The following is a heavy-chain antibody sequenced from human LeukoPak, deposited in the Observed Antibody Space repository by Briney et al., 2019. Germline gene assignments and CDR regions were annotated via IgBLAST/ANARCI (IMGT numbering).Heavy chain of an antibody. CDR1: GYTFTGYY. V-gene: IGHV1-2*02. CDR3: ARDSAPGDTYGLLGIDS. D-gene: IGHD5-18*01. J-gene: IGHJ4*02. CDR2: INPNSGGT. Sequence: GASVKVSCKASGYTFTGYYMHWVRQAPGQGLEWMGWINPNSGGTNYAQKFQGRVTMTRDTSISTAYMELSRLRSDDTAVYYCARDSAPGDTYGLLGIDSWGQGTLVTASS.